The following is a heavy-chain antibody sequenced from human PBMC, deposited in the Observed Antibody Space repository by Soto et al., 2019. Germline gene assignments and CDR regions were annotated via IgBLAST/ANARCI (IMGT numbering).Heavy chain of an antibody. Sequence: QVQLQQWGAGLLKPSETLSLTCAVYGGSFSGYYWSWIRQPPGKGLEWIGEINHRGSTNYNPSLKSRVTISVDTSKNQFSLKLSSVTAADTAVYYCARTKGGYDRCFDYWGQGTLVTVSS. CDR1: GGSFSGYY. CDR3: ARTKGGYDRCFDY. J-gene: IGHJ4*02. V-gene: IGHV4-34*01. D-gene: IGHD5-12*01. CDR2: INHRGST.